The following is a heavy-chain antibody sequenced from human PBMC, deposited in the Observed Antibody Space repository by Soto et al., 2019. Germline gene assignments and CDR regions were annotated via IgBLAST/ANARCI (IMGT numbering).Heavy chain of an antibody. Sequence: GGSLRLSCVASGFTFSTYTMNWVRQAPGKGLEWVSYISSSSNDIYYADSVKGRFTISRDNAENSLYLQMHSLRDEDTAVYYCATKVLPAASYYYGLDVWGQGTTVTVSS. V-gene: IGHV3-48*02. CDR1: GFTFSTYT. CDR2: ISSSSNDI. CDR3: ATKVLPAASYYYGLDV. D-gene: IGHD2-2*01. J-gene: IGHJ6*02.